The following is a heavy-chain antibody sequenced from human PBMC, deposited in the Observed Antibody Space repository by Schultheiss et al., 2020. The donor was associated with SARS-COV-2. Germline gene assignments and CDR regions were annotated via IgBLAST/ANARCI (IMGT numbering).Heavy chain of an antibody. V-gene: IGHV4-31*01. CDR3: ARVKAWELRAFDI. CDR2: IYYSGST. CDR1: GGSISSGGYY. D-gene: IGHD1-26*01. Sequence: SETLSLTCTVSGGSISSGGYYWSWIRQHPGKGLEWIGYIYYSGSTYYNLSLKSLVTISVDTSKNQFSLKLSSVTAADTAVYYCARVKAWELRAFDIWGQGTMVTVSS. J-gene: IGHJ3*02.